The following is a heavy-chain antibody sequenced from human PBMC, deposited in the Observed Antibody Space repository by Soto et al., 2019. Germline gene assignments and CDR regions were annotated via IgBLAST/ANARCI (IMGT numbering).Heavy chain of an antibody. V-gene: IGHV1-69*04. CDR2: IIPILGIA. CDR1: GGTFSSYA. J-gene: IGHJ6*02. CDR3: GGAPVAASYYYYYGMDV. D-gene: IGHD2-15*01. Sequence: ASVKVSCKASGGTFSSYAISWVRQAPGQGLEWMGRIIPILGIANYAQKFQGRVTITADKSTSTAYMELSSLRSDDTAVYYCGGAPVAASYYYYYGMDVWGQGTTVTVSS.